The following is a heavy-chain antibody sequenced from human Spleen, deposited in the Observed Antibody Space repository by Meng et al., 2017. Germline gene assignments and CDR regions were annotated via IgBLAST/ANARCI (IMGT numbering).Heavy chain of an antibody. CDR3: AKDFYEFWSGYFDH. D-gene: IGHD3-3*01. CDR1: GYSFSSHG. Sequence: QVQLVQAGAEVKKPGASVKVSCKASGYSFSSHGISWVRQAPGQGLEWMGWINTDSGSTDYAQKFQGRVSMTTDTSTSTVYMELRSLRSDDTAVYYCAKDFYEFWSGYFDHWGQGTLVTVSS. J-gene: IGHJ4*02. V-gene: IGHV1-18*01. CDR2: INTDSGST.